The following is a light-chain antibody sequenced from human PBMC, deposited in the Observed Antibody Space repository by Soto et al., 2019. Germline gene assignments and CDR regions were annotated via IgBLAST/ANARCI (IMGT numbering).Light chain of an antibody. CDR1: SSDVGGYNY. CDR2: DVS. CDR3: SSYTSSSTLVV. V-gene: IGLV2-14*01. J-gene: IGLJ2*01. Sequence: QSVLTQPASXXXXXXXXXXISCTGTSSDVGGYNYVSWYQQHPGKAPKLMIYDVSNRPSGVSNRFSGSKSGNTASLTISGLQAEDEADYYCSSYTSSSTLVVFGGGTKLTVL.